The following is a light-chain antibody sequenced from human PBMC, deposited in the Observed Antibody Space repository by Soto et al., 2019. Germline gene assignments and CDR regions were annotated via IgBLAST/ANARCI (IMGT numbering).Light chain of an antibody. CDR1: QSISIW. V-gene: IGKV1-5*01. Sequence: IHMTQSPSTLSAYTRDRVTITCRASQSISIWLAWYHQKPGTAPKLLIYHASTLESGVPSRFSGSGSGTEFTLTISGLQPDDFATYYCRQYMRYSFGQRAKVDIK. CDR3: RQYMRYS. J-gene: IGKJ1*01. CDR2: HAS.